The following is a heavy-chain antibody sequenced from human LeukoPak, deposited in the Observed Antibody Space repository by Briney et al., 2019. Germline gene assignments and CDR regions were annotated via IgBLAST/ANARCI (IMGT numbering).Heavy chain of an antibody. CDR2: INPNSGGK. CDR1: GYTFTRYY. Sequence: ASVKVSFKATGYTFTRYYMHWVRQAPGQGLDGMGRINPNSGGKNYEQKFQGRDTMTRDTSISTAYMELSRLRSDDTAVYYCARARSSSYGKNWFDPWGQGTLVTVSS. V-gene: IGHV1-2*06. D-gene: IGHD6-6*01. CDR3: ARARSSSYGKNWFDP. J-gene: IGHJ5*02.